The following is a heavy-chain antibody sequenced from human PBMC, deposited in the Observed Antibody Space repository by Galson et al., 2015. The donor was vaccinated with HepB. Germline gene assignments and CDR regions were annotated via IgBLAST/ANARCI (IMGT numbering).Heavy chain of an antibody. CDR2: INVGTGNT. V-gene: IGHV1-3*01. D-gene: IGHD6-13*01. J-gene: IGHJ4*02. CDR1: GYTFTMYA. Sequence: SVKVSCKASGYTFTMYAMHWVRQAPGQRPEWMGWINVGTGNTKYSQKFQGRVTITRDTSPSTAYMERGRLKSEDTAVYYCARSGLFGIAAADHGLYWGQGTLVTVSS. CDR3: ARSGLFGIAAADHGLY.